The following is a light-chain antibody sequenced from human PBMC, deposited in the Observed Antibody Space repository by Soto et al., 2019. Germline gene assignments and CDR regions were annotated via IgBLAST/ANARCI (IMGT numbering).Light chain of an antibody. J-gene: IGLJ2*01. V-gene: IGLV2-14*01. CDR2: EVS. CDR1: SSDVGGYHY. CDR3: SSYTSSSTVV. Sequence: QSALTQPASVSGSPGQSITISCTGSSSDVGGYHYVSWYQQYPGKAPKLVISEVSNRPSGVSHRFSGSKSGNTASLTISGLQAEDEADYYCSSYTSSSTVVFGGGTQLTVL.